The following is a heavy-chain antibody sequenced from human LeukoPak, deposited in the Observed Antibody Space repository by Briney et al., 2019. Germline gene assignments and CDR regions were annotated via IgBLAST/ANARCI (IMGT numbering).Heavy chain of an antibody. CDR2: ISYDGSNK. V-gene: IGHV3-30-3*01. D-gene: IGHD6-13*01. CDR1: GFTFSSYA. J-gene: IGHJ4*02. Sequence: AGGSLRLSCAASGFTFSSYAMHWVRQAPGKGLEWVAVISYDGSNKYYADSVKGRFTISTDNSKNTLYLQMNSLRAEDTAVYYCARTGSSSWYVFAYWGQGTLVTVSS. CDR3: ARTGSSSWYVFAY.